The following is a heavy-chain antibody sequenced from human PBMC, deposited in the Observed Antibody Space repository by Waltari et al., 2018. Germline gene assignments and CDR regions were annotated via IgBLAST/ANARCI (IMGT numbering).Heavy chain of an antibody. Sequence: EVQLVESGGGLVKPGGSLRLSCAASGFTFSNYSMNWVRQAPGKGLEWVSSISGRSTYIDYTESVKGRFTISRDNAKNSLYLQMNSLRAEDTAVYYCARDGSYWGQGTLVTVSS. V-gene: IGHV3-21*01. CDR2: ISGRSTYI. CDR3: ARDGSY. CDR1: GFTFSNYS. J-gene: IGHJ4*02.